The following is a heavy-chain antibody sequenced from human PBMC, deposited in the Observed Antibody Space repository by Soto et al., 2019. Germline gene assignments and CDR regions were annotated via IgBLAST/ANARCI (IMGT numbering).Heavy chain of an antibody. J-gene: IGHJ5*02. CDR1: GYTFTSYA. Sequence: QVPLVQSGAEVKKPGASVKVSCKASGYTFTSYAMHWVRQAPGQRLEWMGWINAGNGNTKYSQKFQGRVTITRDTSASTAYMELSSLRSEDTAVYYCARTPSSSWYVWWFDPWGQGTLVTVSS. CDR3: ARTPSSSWYVWWFDP. CDR2: INAGNGNT. V-gene: IGHV1-3*01. D-gene: IGHD6-13*01.